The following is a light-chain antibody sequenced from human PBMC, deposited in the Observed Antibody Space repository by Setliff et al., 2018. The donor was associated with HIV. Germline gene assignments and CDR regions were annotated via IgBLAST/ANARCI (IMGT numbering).Light chain of an antibody. Sequence: LTQPASVSGSPGQSITISCAGTSSDVGAYNFVSWYQQHPGKAPKLMIYDVSNRPLGVSNRFSGSKSGNTASLTVSGLQPEDESDYYCCSYAGSYTLGVFGTGTKVTVL. V-gene: IGLV2-14*01. CDR2: DVS. CDR1: SSDVGAYNF. J-gene: IGLJ1*01. CDR3: CSYAGSYTLGV.